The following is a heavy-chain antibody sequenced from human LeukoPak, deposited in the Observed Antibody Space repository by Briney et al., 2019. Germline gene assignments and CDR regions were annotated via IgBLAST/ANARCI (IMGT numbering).Heavy chain of an antibody. J-gene: IGHJ3*02. D-gene: IGHD3-22*01. V-gene: IGHV6-1*01. Sequence: LQTLSLTCAISGDSVSTNSAAWNWIRQSPSRGLEWLGRTYYRSKWYADYAVSVRSRITINPDTSKNQFSLHLKSVTPEDTSVYYCARSMLIVVDGVFDIWGQGTTVTVSS. CDR2: TYYRSKWYA. CDR3: ARSMLIVVDGVFDI. CDR1: GDSVSTNSAA.